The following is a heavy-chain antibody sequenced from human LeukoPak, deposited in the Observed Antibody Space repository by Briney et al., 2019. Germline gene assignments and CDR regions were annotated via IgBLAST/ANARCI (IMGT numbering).Heavy chain of an antibody. D-gene: IGHD4-17*01. CDR1: GGSISDYY. V-gene: IGHV4-4*07. J-gene: IGHJ5*02. CDR2: TYTGGNT. CDR3: AKESSTVATWFDP. Sequence: SETLSLTCTVSGGSISDYYWSWIRQPAGKGLEWIGRTYTGGNTNYNPSLKSRVTMSVDTSKNQFSLKMTSVTAADSAVYYCAKESSTVATWFDPWGQGTLVTVSS.